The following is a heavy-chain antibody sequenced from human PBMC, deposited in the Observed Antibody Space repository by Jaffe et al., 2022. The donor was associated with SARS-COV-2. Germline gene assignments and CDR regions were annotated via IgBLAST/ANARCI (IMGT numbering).Heavy chain of an antibody. CDR1: GFTFSSYG. V-gene: IGHV3-30*18. J-gene: IGHJ6*02. CDR2: ISYDGSNK. Sequence: QVQLVESGGGVVQPGRSLRLSCAASGFTFSSYGMHWVRQAPGKGLEWVAVISYDGSNKYYADSVKGRFTISRDNSKNTLYLQMNSLRAEDTAVYYCAKDVTMVRGVTAYYYYYGMDVWGQGTTVTVSS. D-gene: IGHD3-10*01. CDR3: AKDVTMVRGVTAYYYYYGMDV.